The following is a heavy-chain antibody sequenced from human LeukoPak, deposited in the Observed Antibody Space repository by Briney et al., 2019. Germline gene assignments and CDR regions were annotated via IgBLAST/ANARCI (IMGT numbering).Heavy chain of an antibody. D-gene: IGHD4-17*01. CDR2: ISAYNGNT. J-gene: IGHJ6*03. V-gene: IGHV1-18*01. CDR1: GYTFTSYG. Sequence: KPGASVKVSCKASGYTFTSYGISWVRQAPGQGLEWMGWISAYNGNTNYAQKLQGRVTMTTDTSTSTAYMELRSLRSDDTAVYYCAREAPQHTVTTNYYYYMDVWGKGTTVTISS. CDR3: AREAPQHTVTTNYYYYMDV.